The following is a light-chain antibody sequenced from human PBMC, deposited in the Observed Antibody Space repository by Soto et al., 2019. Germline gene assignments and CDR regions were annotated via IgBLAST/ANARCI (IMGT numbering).Light chain of an antibody. CDR1: SSDVGGYNS. CDR3: SSYAGTKNLI. V-gene: IGLV2-8*01. CDR2: EVN. Sequence: QSALTQPLSASGSPGQSVTISCTGTSSDVGGYNSVSWYQQHPGKAPKLMIYEVNKRPSGVPDRFSASKSDNTASLTVSGLQAEDEADYYCSSYAGTKNLIFGGGTKLTVL. J-gene: IGLJ2*01.